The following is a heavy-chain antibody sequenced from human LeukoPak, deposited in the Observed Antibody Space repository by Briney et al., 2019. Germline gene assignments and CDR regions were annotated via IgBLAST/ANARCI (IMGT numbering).Heavy chain of an antibody. CDR1: GFTFSSCA. D-gene: IGHD4-17*01. V-gene: IGHV3-30-3*01. J-gene: IGHJ4*02. Sequence: PGGSLRLSCAASGFTFSSCAMHWVRQAPGKGLEWVAVISYGGSNKYYADSVKGRFTISRDNSKNTLYLQMNSLRAEDTAVYYCARDAGGSTVTTSDFDYWGQGTLVTVSS. CDR3: ARDAGGSTVTTSDFDY. CDR2: ISYGGSNK.